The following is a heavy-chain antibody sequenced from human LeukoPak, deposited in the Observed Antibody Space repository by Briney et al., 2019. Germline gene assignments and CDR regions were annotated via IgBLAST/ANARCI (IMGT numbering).Heavy chain of an antibody. CDR1: GYSFTSYG. CDR3: ARDRCSGGSCFAAYYYYGMDV. Sequence: GESLKISCKGSGYSFTSYGISWVRQAPGQGLEWMGWISAYNGNTNYAQKLQGRVTMTTDTSTSTAYMELRSLRSDDTAVYYCARDRCSGGSCFAAYYYYGMDVWGQGTTVTVSS. J-gene: IGHJ6*02. CDR2: ISAYNGNT. D-gene: IGHD2-15*01. V-gene: IGHV1-18*01.